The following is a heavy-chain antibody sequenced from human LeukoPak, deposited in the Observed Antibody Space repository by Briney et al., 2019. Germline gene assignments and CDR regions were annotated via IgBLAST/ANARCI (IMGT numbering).Heavy chain of an antibody. CDR1: GYTFTTYD. CDR2: VNPNSGKT. CDR3: ARTSYTVGHDY. V-gene: IGHV1-8*01. J-gene: IGHJ4*02. Sequence: ASVKVSCKASGYTFTTYDINWVRQTAGQGLEWMGWVNPNSGKTGYAQKLQGRVTMTRSTSISTAYLELSSLRSEDTAVYYCARTSYTVGHDYWGQGTLVTVSS.